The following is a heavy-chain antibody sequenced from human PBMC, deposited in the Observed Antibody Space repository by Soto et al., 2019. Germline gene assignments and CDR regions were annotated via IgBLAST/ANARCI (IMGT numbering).Heavy chain of an antibody. CDR1: GYTFTGYY. CDR3: ARDLGYYDSSGPFDY. CDR2: INPNSGGT. J-gene: IGHJ4*02. V-gene: IGHV1-2*02. Sequence: ASVKVSCKASGYTFTGYYMHWVRQAPGQGLEWMGWINPNSGGTNYARKFQGRVTMTRDTSISTAYMEPSRLRSDDTAVYYCARDLGYYDSSGPFDYWGQGTLVTVSS. D-gene: IGHD3-22*01.